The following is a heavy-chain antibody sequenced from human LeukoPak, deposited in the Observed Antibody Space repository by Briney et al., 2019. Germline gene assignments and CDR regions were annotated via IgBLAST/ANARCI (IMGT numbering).Heavy chain of an antibody. V-gene: IGHV4-4*07. Sequence: SETLSLTCTVSGGSISSYYWSWIRQPAGKGLEWIGRIYTSGSTHYNPSLKSRVTMSVDTSKNQFSLKLSSVTAADTAVYYCARDHFDTMVRGPPNWFDPWGQGTLVTVSS. D-gene: IGHD3-10*01. CDR3: ARDHFDTMVRGPPNWFDP. CDR2: IYTSGST. J-gene: IGHJ5*02. CDR1: GGSISSYY.